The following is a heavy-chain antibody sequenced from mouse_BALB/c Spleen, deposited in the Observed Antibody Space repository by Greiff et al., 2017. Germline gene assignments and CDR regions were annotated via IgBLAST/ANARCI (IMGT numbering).Heavy chain of an antibody. CDR1: GYSITSGYY. J-gene: IGHJ4*01. Sequence: EVKLEESGPGLVKPSQSLSLTCSVTGYSITSGYYWNWIRQFPGNKLEWMGYISYDGSNNYNPSLKNRISITRDTSKNQFFLKLNSVTTEDTATYYCARGLRRPYYAMDYWGQGTSVTVSS. CDR3: ARGLRRPYYAMDY. D-gene: IGHD2-2*01. CDR2: ISYDGSN. V-gene: IGHV3-6*02.